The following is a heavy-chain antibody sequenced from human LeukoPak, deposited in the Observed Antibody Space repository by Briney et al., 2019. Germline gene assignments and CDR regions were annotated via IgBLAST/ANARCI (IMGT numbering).Heavy chain of an antibody. CDR2: ISAYNGNT. V-gene: IGHV1-18*01. Sequence: ASETVSFTSSGYTFTIYGISWVRQAPGQGREWMGWISAYNGNTNNEQKLQGRGTMTTDTATSKDYMEKRSGRTDETAVYYCASQRGYSSGWSFDYWGQGTLVTVSS. CDR1: GYTFTIYG. CDR3: ASQRGYSSGWSFDY. D-gene: IGHD6-19*01. J-gene: IGHJ4*02.